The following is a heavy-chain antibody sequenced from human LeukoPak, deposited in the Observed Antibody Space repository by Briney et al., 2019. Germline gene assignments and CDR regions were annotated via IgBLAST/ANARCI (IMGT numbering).Heavy chain of an antibody. Sequence: PGGSLRLSCAASGFTFSTYNMNWVRQAPGKGRVWVSSISTSSNYISYADSVKGRFTISRDNDKNSLYLQMNSLRADDTAVYYCASYGLNSSCLDYWGQGTLVTVSS. CDR1: GFTFSTYN. D-gene: IGHD6-13*01. J-gene: IGHJ4*02. CDR2: ISTSSNYI. V-gene: IGHV3-21*01. CDR3: ASYGLNSSCLDY.